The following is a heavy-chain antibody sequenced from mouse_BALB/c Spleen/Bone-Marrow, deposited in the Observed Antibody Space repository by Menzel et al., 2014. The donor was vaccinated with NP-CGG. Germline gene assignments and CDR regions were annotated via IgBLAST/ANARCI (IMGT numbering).Heavy chain of an antibody. D-gene: IGHD2-4*01. CDR3: ARRVITTGPGFAY. J-gene: IGHJ3*01. CDR2: IDPFNGVT. Sequence: VHVKQSGPELMKPGASVKISCKASGYSFTSHYIHWVKQNHGKSLEWIGYIDPFNGVTIYNQKFKGKATLTADKSSSTAYMHLSSLTSEDSAVYYCARRVITTGPGFAYWGQGTLVTVSA. CDR1: GYSFTSHY. V-gene: IGHV1-28*01.